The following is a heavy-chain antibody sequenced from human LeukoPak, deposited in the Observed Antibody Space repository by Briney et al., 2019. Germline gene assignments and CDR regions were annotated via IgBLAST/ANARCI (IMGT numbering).Heavy chain of an antibody. Sequence: PGGSLRLSCAASGFTVSSNYMNWVRQAPGKGLEWVSSISSSSSYIYYADSLKGRFTISRDNAKNSLYLQMNSLRADDTAVYYCARVLKARELLGADFDYWGQGTLVTVSS. CDR1: GFTVSSNY. V-gene: IGHV3-21*01. CDR3: ARVLKARELLGADFDY. D-gene: IGHD1-26*01. CDR2: ISSSSSYI. J-gene: IGHJ4*02.